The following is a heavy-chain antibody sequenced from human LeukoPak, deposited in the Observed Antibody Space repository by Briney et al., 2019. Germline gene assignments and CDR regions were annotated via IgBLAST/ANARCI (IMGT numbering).Heavy chain of an antibody. CDR2: ISADKGNT. J-gene: IGHJ6*02. CDR3: ARDMVPGAGNHYGMDV. V-gene: IGHV1-18*01. CDR1: GYMFANYG. Sequence: ASVKVSCKASGYMFANYGINWVRQAPGQGLEWMGWISADKGNTKYAQRFQGRVTMTTDTSTTTAYMELRSLRSDDTAVYHCARDMVPGAGNHYGMDVWGQGTTVIVSS. D-gene: IGHD1-1*01.